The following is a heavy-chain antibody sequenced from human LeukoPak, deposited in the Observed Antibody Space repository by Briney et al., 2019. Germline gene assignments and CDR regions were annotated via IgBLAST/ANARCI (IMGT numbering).Heavy chain of an antibody. J-gene: IGHJ4*02. D-gene: IGHD1-26*01. CDR2: IYTSGST. Sequence: SETLSLTCTVSGYSISSGYYWGWIRQPAGKGLEWIGRIYTSGSTNYNPSLKSRITISLDTSKNQFSLKLSSVTAADTAVYYCARDGTSGSGSLPYWGQGTLVTVSS. CDR1: GYSISSGYY. V-gene: IGHV4-61*02. CDR3: ARDGTSGSGSLPY.